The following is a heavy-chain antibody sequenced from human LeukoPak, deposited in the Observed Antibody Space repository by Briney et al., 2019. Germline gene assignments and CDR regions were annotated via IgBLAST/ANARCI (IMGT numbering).Heavy chain of an antibody. Sequence: ASVKVSCKASGYTFTSYDINWVRQATGQGLEWMGWMNPNSGNTGYAQKFQGRITMTRNTSISTAYMELSSLRSEDTAVYYCARSSVQYGSGSRCLGYWGQGTRVTVSS. D-gene: IGHD3-10*01. J-gene: IGHJ4*02. CDR3: ARSSVQYGSGSRCLGY. CDR2: MNPNSGNT. CDR1: GYTFTSYD. V-gene: IGHV1-8*01.